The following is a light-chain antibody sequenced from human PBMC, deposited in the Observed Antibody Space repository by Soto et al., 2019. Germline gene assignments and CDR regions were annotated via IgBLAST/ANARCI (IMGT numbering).Light chain of an antibody. CDR2: KVS. Sequence: QSALTQPPSVSGSPGQSVTISCSGTSSDVGSYNRVSWYQQPPGTAPKLIIYKVSYRPSGVPDRFSGSKSGNAASLTISGLQAEDEADYYCSSYTSSNTLVFGGGTKLTVL. J-gene: IGLJ3*02. CDR1: SSDVGSYNR. V-gene: IGLV2-18*02. CDR3: SSYTSSNTLV.